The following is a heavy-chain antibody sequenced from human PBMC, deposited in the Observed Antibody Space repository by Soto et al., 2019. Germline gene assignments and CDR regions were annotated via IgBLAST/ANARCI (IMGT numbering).Heavy chain of an antibody. J-gene: IGHJ5*02. Sequence: SVKVSCKASGGTFSSYAISWVRQAPGQGLEWMGGIIPIFGTANYAQKFQGRVTITADESTSTAYMELSSLRSEDTAVYYCARDSGITGTTLEFDPWGQGTLVTVSS. V-gene: IGHV1-69*13. D-gene: IGHD1-20*01. CDR2: IIPIFGTA. CDR1: GGTFSSYA. CDR3: ARDSGITGTTLEFDP.